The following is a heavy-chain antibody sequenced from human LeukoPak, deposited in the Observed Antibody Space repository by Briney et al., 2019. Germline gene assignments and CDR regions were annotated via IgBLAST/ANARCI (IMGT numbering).Heavy chain of an antibody. D-gene: IGHD2-15*01. Sequence: ASVKVSCKASGYTFTSYYMHWVRQAPGQGLEWMGIINPSGGSTSYAQKFQGRVTMTRDTSTSTVYMELSSLRSEDTAVYYCARDLYPVVAATRRHYYYGMDVWGQGTLVTVSS. CDR2: INPSGGST. V-gene: IGHV1-46*01. J-gene: IGHJ6*02. CDR1: GYTFTSYY. CDR3: ARDLYPVVAATRRHYYYGMDV.